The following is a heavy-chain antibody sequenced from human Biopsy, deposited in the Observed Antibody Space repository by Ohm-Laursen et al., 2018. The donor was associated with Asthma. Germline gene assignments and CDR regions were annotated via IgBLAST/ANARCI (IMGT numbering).Heavy chain of an antibody. CDR2: VNTGNGDT. D-gene: IGHD3-9*01. CDR1: GYNFISFA. V-gene: IGHV1-3*04. J-gene: IGHJ3*01. Sequence: VKVSCKTSGYNFISFAIHWVRQAPGQRLEWMGWVNTGNGDTKYPQKFQGRVTITRDTSASTAYMELRSLRSEDTATYYCARTYYDFLTGQVKDVFGVWGQGTMVTVSS. CDR3: ARTYYDFLTGQVKDVFGV.